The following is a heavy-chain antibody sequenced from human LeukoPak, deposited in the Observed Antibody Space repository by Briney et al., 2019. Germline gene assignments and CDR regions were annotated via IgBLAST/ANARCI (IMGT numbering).Heavy chain of an antibody. CDR2: ISYDGSNK. Sequence: GGSLRLSCAASGFTFSSYAMHWVRQAPGKGLEWVAVISYDGSNKYYADSVKGRFTVSRDNSKNTLYLQMNSLRAEDTAVYYCARAPGAPLRYFDWLAPDYWGQGTLVTVSS. D-gene: IGHD3-9*01. J-gene: IGHJ4*02. CDR1: GFTFSSYA. CDR3: ARAPGAPLRYFDWLAPDY. V-gene: IGHV3-30-3*01.